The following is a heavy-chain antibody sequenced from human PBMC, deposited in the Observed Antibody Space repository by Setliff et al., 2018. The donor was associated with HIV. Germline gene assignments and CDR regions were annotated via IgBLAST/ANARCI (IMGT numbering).Heavy chain of an antibody. Sequence: SETLSLTCTVSGGSISSGDYYWSWIRQPPGKGLEWIGYIYYSGSTYYNPSLKSRVTISVDTSKNQFSLKLSSVTAADTAVYYCARGPALYYYDSSGYYYGEYYFDYWGQGTLVTVS. V-gene: IGHV4-30-4*08. CDR3: ARGPALYYYDSSGYYYGEYYFDY. J-gene: IGHJ4*02. CDR1: GGSISSGDYY. D-gene: IGHD3-22*01. CDR2: IYYSGST.